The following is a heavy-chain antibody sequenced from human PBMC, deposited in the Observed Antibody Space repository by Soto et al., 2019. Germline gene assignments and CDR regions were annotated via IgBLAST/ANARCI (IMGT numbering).Heavy chain of an antibody. Sequence: SETLSLTCTVSGGSISSYYWSWIRQPPGRGLEYIGYIYYSGSTNYNPSLKSRVTISVDTSKKQFSLKVSSVTAADTAVYYCARDAVKGVWFDPWGQGTLVTVSS. V-gene: IGHV4-59*01. CDR3: ARDAVKGVWFDP. CDR1: GGSISSYY. J-gene: IGHJ5*02. CDR2: IYYSGST.